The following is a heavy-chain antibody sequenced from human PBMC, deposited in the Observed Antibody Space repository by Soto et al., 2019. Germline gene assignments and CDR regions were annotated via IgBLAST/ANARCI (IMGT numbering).Heavy chain of an antibody. J-gene: IGHJ4*02. CDR2: IYYSGST. CDR1: GGSISSSSYY. D-gene: IGHD3-10*01. Sequence: SETLSLTCTVSGGSISSSSYYWGWIRQPPGKGLEWIGSIYYSGSTYYNPSLKSRVTISVDTSKNQFSLKLSSVTAADTAVYYCARHPLNLWFGELLGFDYWGQGTLVTVSS. CDR3: ARHPLNLWFGELLGFDY. V-gene: IGHV4-39*01.